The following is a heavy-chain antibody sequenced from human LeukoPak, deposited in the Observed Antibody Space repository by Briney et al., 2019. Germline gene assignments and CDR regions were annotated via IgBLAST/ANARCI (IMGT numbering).Heavy chain of an antibody. J-gene: IGHJ3*02. CDR2: IYHSGTT. CDR3: ARDAWGSTYGSGYAFDI. Sequence: PSQTLSLTCTASGGSISSGGFSWNWIRQPPGQGLEWIGQIYHSGTTHYNPSLESRVTISVDKSKNHFSLRLSSVTAADTAVYYCARDAWGSTYGSGYAFDIWGQGTMVTVSS. D-gene: IGHD3-10*01. CDR1: GGSISSGGFS. V-gene: IGHV4-30-2*01.